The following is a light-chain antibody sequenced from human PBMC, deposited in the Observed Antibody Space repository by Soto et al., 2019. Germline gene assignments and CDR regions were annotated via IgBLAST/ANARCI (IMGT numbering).Light chain of an antibody. CDR2: DAS. V-gene: IGKV3-11*01. Sequence: SVLAQSPATLSLSPVERATLSCRASQSVSSYLAWYQQKPGQAPRLLIYDASNRATGIPARFSGSGSGTDFTLTISSLEPEDFAVYYCQQRSNWPITFGQGTRLEIK. J-gene: IGKJ5*01. CDR1: QSVSSY. CDR3: QQRSNWPIT.